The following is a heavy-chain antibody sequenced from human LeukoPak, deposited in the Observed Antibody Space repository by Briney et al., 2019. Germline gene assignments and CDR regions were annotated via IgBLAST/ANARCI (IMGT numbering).Heavy chain of an antibody. J-gene: IGHJ6*03. D-gene: IGHD3-22*01. Sequence: GASVKVSCKAFGYTFTSNYMHWVRQAPGQGPEWMGVISPSGGSTTYAQKFQGRVTLTRDMSTSTDYLELSSLRSEDTAVYYCARAAENYYDSSTDYYMDVWGKGTTVTISS. CDR2: ISPSGGST. CDR1: GYTFTSNY. V-gene: IGHV1-46*01. CDR3: ARAAENYYDSSTDYYMDV.